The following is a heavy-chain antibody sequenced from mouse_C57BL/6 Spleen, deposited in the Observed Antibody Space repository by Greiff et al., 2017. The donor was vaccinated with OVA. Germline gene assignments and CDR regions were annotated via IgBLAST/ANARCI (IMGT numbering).Heavy chain of an antibody. CDR1: GFTFSSYA. V-gene: IGHV5-4*01. J-gene: IGHJ4*01. Sequence: EVQLVESGGGLVKPGGSLKLSCAASGFTFSSYAMSWVRQTPEKRLEWVATISDGGSYTYYPDNVKGRFTISRDNAKNNLYLQMSHLKSEDTAMYYCAKGDYDHYYAMDYWGQGTSVTVSS. CDR2: ISDGGSYT. CDR3: AKGDYDHYYAMDY. D-gene: IGHD2-4*01.